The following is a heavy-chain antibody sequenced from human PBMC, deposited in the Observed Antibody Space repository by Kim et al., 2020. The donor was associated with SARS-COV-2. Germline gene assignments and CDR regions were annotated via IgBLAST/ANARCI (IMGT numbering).Heavy chain of an antibody. Sequence: YYSDSVKCRFTISSDNSKNALYLQMNSLRAEDTAVYYCARGMATIRAFDIWGQGTMVTVSS. D-gene: IGHD5-12*01. J-gene: IGHJ3*02. CDR3: ARGMATIRAFDI. V-gene: IGHV3-53*01.